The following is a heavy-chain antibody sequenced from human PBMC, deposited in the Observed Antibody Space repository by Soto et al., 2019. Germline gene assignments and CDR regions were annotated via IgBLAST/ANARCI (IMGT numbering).Heavy chain of an antibody. CDR1: GFTFSSYG. J-gene: IGHJ5*02. D-gene: IGHD1-20*01. CDR3: ARDNARYNWNDCWFDP. Sequence: QVPLVESGGGVVQPGRSLRLSCAASGFTFSSYGMHWVRQAPGKGLEWVAVIWYDGSNKYYADSVKGRFTISRDNSKNTLYLQMNSLRAEDTAVYYCARDNARYNWNDCWFDPWGQGTLVTVSS. V-gene: IGHV3-33*01. CDR2: IWYDGSNK.